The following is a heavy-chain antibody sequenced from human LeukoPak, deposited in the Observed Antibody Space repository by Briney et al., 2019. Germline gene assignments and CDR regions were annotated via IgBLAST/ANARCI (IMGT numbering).Heavy chain of an antibody. Sequence: TGGSLRLSCAASGFTFGSPWMHWVRQAPGKGLVWVSRINSDGSATAYADSVQGRFTISRDNSKSTLCLQMNSLRAEDTAVYYCAKQLGYCSDGSCYSPYWGQGTLVTVSS. CDR2: INSDGSAT. CDR1: GFTFGSPW. J-gene: IGHJ4*02. D-gene: IGHD2-15*01. V-gene: IGHV3-74*01. CDR3: AKQLGYCSDGSCYSPY.